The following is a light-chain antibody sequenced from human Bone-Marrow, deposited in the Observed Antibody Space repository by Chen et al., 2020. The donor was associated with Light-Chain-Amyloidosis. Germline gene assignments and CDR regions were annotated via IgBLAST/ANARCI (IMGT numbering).Light chain of an antibody. CDR2: DVR. Sequence: QSALTQPASVSASPGQSITIYCTGSSSDVGGYDYVSWYQQHPGKAPKLLIYDVRIRPSGVSHRFSGSKAGNTASLAISWLLTEDEAAYYCSSYTSSSAPVVFGGGTKLTVL. V-gene: IGLV2-14*03. CDR1: SSDVGGYDY. J-gene: IGLJ2*01. CDR3: SSYTSSSAPVV.